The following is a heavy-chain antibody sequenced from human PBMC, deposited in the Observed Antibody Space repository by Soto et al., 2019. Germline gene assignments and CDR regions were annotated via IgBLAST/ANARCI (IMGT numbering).Heavy chain of an antibody. CDR3: TRGGWYIDY. Sequence: QVRLQESGPGLVKPSETLSLTCTVSGGSISSYYWSWVRQPPGKGLEYIGYTHSSGSTNYNPSLKSRVTISRSTSNNEFSLNLNSVPDADTAIYFCTRGGWYIDYWGQGTLVTVSS. CDR1: GGSISSYY. V-gene: IGHV4-59*01. D-gene: IGHD2-15*01. J-gene: IGHJ4*02. CDR2: THSSGST.